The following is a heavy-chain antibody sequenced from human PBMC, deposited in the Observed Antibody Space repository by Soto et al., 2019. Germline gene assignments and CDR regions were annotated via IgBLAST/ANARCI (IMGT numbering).Heavy chain of an antibody. CDR1: GFTLSSYG. V-gene: IGHV3-30*18. D-gene: IGHD3-3*01. J-gene: IGHJ6*02. Sequence: GGSLRLSCAASGFTLSSYGMNWVRKAPGKGLEWVAAISYDGSNKHYADSVRGRCTISRDNFKNMLYLQMNSLRAEDSAMYYCAKDRNRVLFGVAVGMDVWGQGTTVTVSS. CDR3: AKDRNRVLFGVAVGMDV. CDR2: ISYDGSNK.